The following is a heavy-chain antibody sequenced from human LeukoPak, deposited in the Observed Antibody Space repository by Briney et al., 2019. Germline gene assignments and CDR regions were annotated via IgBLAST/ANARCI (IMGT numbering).Heavy chain of an antibody. CDR1: GYTFTRYA. Sequence: ASVKVPCKASGYTFTRYAINWVRQAPGQGLEWMGWISAYNGYTNYTQRLQGRVTMTTETSTSTAYMELRSLRSDDTAVYYCAAQMRGDSRNDYWGQGTLVTVSS. J-gene: IGHJ4*02. D-gene: IGHD2-21*02. CDR3: AAQMRGDSRNDY. CDR2: ISAYNGYT. V-gene: IGHV1-18*01.